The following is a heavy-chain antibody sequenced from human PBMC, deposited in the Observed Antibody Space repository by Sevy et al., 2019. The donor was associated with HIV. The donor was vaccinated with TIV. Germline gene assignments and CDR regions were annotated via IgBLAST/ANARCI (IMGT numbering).Heavy chain of an antibody. CDR2: IKQDGSEK. CDR3: AWGAWYAI. CDR1: GFIFSNYW. D-gene: IGHD6-19*01. V-gene: IGHV3-7*04. J-gene: IGHJ6*02. Sequence: GGSLRLSCAASGFIFSNYWMSWVRQAPGKGLEWVANIKQDGSEKYYVDSVRGRFTLSRDNAKNSLYLQMNSLRVEDTAVCYCAWGAWYAIWGQGTTVTVSS.